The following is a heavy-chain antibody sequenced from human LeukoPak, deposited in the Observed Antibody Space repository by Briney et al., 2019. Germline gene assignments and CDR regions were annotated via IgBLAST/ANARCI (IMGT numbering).Heavy chain of an antibody. J-gene: IGHJ5*02. D-gene: IGHD3-10*01. V-gene: IGHV1-46*01. CDR1: GYTFTSYY. Sequence: ASVKVSCKASGYTFTSYYMHWVRQAPGQGLEWMGIINPSGGSTSYAQKFQGRVTMTRDTSTSTVYMELSSLRSEDTAVYYCARARGGRLLWFGGSSFNSFDPWGQGTLVTVSS. CDR3: ARARGGRLLWFGGSSFNSFDP. CDR2: INPSGGST.